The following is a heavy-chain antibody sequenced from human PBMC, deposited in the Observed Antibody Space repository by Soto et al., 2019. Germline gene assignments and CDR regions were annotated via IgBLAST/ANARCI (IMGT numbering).Heavy chain of an antibody. D-gene: IGHD5-18*01. CDR1: GFTFSSYG. J-gene: IGHJ6*02. V-gene: IGHV3-33*01. CDR3: ARDVVDSGYSYGYFGYYYYGMDV. Sequence: QVQLVESGGGVVQPGRSLRLSCAASGFTFSSYGMHWVRQAPGKGLAGAAAIGYDGSNKYYADGVKGRFTISRDNSKNTLYLQMNSLRAEDTAVYYCARDVVDSGYSYGYFGYYYYGMDVWGQGTTVTVSS. CDR2: IGYDGSNK.